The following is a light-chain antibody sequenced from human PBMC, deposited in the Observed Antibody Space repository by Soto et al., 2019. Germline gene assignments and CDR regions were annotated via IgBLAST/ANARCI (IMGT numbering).Light chain of an antibody. CDR3: QQSYSTPTIT. CDR2: AAS. Sequence: DIQMTQSPSSLSASVGDRFTITCRASQSISSYLNWYQQQPGKAPKLLIYAASSLQSGVPSRFSGSGSGTDFTLTISSLKPEDFANYYCQQSYSTPTITFGQGTRLEIK. CDR1: QSISSY. V-gene: IGKV1-39*01. J-gene: IGKJ5*01.